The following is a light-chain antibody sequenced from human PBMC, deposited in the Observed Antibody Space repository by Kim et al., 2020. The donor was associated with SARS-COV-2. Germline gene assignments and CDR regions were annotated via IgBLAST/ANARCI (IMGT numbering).Light chain of an antibody. CDR2: GKN. CDR1: SLRSYY. Sequence: LGQTGRITCQRDSLRSYYASWYQQKPGQAPVLVIYGKNNRPSGIPDRFSGSSSGNTASLTITGAQAEDEADYYCNSRDSSGNHFRVFGGGTQLTVL. J-gene: IGLJ3*02. CDR3: NSRDSSGNHFRV. V-gene: IGLV3-19*01.